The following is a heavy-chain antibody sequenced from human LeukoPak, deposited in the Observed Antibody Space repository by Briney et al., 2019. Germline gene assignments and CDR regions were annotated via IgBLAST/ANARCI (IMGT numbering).Heavy chain of an antibody. Sequence: GGSLRLSCAASGFTYDDYGMSWVRRAPGKGLEWVSGINWNGGSTGYADSVKGRFTISRDNAKNSLYLQMNSLRAEDTALYYCARMAYYYDSSGYYSTFDYWGQGTLVTVSS. D-gene: IGHD3-22*01. V-gene: IGHV3-20*04. J-gene: IGHJ4*02. CDR3: ARMAYYYDSSGYYSTFDY. CDR2: INWNGGST. CDR1: GFTYDDYG.